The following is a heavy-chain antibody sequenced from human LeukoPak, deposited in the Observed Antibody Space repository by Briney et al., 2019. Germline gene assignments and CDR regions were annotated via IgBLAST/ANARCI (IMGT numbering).Heavy chain of an antibody. J-gene: IGHJ5*02. D-gene: IGHD6-19*01. V-gene: IGHV1-2*02. CDR1: GYTFTGYY. CDR3: ARSSRVAGSYNRFDP. CDR2: INPNSGGT. Sequence: ASVKVSCKASGYTFTGYYMHWVRQAPGQGLEWMGWINPNSGGTNYAQKFQGRVTMTRDTSISTAYMELSRLRSDDTAVYYCARSSRVAGSYNRFDPWGQGTLVTVSS.